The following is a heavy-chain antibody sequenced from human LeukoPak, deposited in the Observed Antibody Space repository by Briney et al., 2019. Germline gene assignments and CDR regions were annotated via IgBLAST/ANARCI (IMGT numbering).Heavy chain of an antibody. CDR1: GFNFSNYE. V-gene: IGHV3-15*01. D-gene: IGHD7-27*01. J-gene: IGHJ4*02. Sequence: GGSLRLSCAASGFNFSNYEMNWVRQAPGKGLEWVGRIKSNTDGGATDYAAPVKDRFTISRNDSEKTLYLQMNSLKTEDTAVYYCITEPPGVVFWGQGTLVTVSS. CDR3: ITEPPGVVF. CDR2: IKSNTDGGAT.